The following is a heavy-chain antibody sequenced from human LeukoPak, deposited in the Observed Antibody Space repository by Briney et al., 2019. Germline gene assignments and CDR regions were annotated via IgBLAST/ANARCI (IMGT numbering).Heavy chain of an antibody. D-gene: IGHD4-17*01. CDR2: IYYSGST. CDR3: ARGGDYGWFDP. V-gene: IGHV4-59*08. CDR1: GNSIRGYY. Sequence: SETLPLTCTVSGNSIRGYYWSWIRQPPGKGLEWIGYIYYSGSTNYNPSLKSRVTISVDTSKNQFSLKLSSVTAADTAVYYCARGGDYGWFDPWGQGTLVTVSS. J-gene: IGHJ5*02.